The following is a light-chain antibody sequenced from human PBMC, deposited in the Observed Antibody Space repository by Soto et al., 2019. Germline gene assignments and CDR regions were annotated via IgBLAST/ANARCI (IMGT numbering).Light chain of an antibody. CDR1: QSISSW. CDR3: QQYNSYSSFT. J-gene: IGKJ2*01. V-gene: IGKV1-5*01. CDR2: DAS. Sequence: DIQMTQSPSTLSASVGDRVTITCRASQSISSWLAWYQQKPGKAPKVLIYDASSLESGVPSRFSGSGSGTEFTLTISSLQPDDFATCYCQQYNSYSSFTFGQGTKLEIK.